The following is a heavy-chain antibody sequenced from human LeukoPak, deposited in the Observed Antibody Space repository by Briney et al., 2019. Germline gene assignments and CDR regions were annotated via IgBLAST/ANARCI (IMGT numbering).Heavy chain of an antibody. Sequence: PGGSLRLSCAASGFTFSSYGMHWVRQAPGKGLEWVAFIRYDGSNKYYADSVKGRFTISRDNSKNTLYLQMNSLRAEDTAVYYCAKDRSGYVPREYFDYWGQGTLVTVSS. D-gene: IGHD5-12*01. CDR3: AKDRSGYVPREYFDY. V-gene: IGHV3-30*02. CDR1: GFTFSSYG. J-gene: IGHJ4*02. CDR2: IRYDGSNK.